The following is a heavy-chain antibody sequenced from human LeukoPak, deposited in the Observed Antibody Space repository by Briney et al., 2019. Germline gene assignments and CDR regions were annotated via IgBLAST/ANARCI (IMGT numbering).Heavy chain of an antibody. CDR3: ARVGTTVTTYFDY. D-gene: IGHD4-17*01. J-gene: IGHJ4*02. V-gene: IGHV4-59*01. Sequence: SETLSLTCTVSGGPISSYYWSWIRQPPGKGLEWIGYIYYSGSTNYNPSLKSRVTISVDTSKNQFSLKLSSVTAADTAVYYCARVGTTVTTYFDYWGQGTLVTVSS. CDR2: IYYSGST. CDR1: GGPISSYY.